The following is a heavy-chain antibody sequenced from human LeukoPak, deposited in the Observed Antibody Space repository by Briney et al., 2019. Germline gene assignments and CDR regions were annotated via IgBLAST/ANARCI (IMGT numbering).Heavy chain of an antibody. V-gene: IGHV1-18*01. CDR3: AREHTVIDFDY. J-gene: IGHJ4*02. CDR2: ISAYNGNT. Sequence: ASVKVSCKASGYTFTNYGITWVRQAPGQGLEWMGWISAYNGNTNYAQKLQGRVTMTTDTSTGTAYMELRSLKSDDTAVYYCAREHTVIDFDYWGQGPVVTVSS. D-gene: IGHD4-17*01. CDR1: GYTFTNYG.